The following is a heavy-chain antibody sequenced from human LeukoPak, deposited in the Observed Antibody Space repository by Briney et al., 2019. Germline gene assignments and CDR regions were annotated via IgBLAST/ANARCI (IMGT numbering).Heavy chain of an antibody. CDR2: IIPIFGTA. Sequence: GSSVKVSFKASGGAFSSYAISWVRQAPGQGLEWMGRIIPIFGTANYAQKFQGRVTITTDESTSTAYMELSSLRSEDTAVYYCASIRRVGATSYFDYWGQGTLVTVSS. CDR3: ASIRRVGATSYFDY. V-gene: IGHV1-69*05. J-gene: IGHJ4*02. D-gene: IGHD1-26*01. CDR1: GGAFSSYA.